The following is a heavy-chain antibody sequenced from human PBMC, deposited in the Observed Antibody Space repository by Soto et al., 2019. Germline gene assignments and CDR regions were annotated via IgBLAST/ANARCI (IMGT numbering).Heavy chain of an antibody. Sequence: QVQLVQSGAEVKKPGASVRVSCKASGYTITCCAMHWVRQAPGQRPEWMGWFNAGDGDTKYSQNFQGRFTIIRDTSASTVYMELSGLRPEDTAVYYCARDGEDKAAAAMVYWGQGTLVTVSS. V-gene: IGHV1-3*01. J-gene: IGHJ4*02. D-gene: IGHD6-13*01. CDR2: FNAGDGDT. CDR1: GYTITCCA. CDR3: ARDGEDKAAAAMVY.